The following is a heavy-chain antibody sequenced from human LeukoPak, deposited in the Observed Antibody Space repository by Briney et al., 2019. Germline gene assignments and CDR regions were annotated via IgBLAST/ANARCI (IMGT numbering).Heavy chain of an antibody. Sequence: PGGSLRLSCAASGSTFSSYSMNWVRQAPGKGLEWVSSISSSSSYIYYADSVKGRFTISRDNAKNSLYLQMNSLRAEDTAVYYCARERGGDFDYWGQGTLVTVSS. D-gene: IGHD2-21*01. CDR2: ISSSSSYI. V-gene: IGHV3-21*01. CDR3: ARERGGDFDY. CDR1: GSTFSSYS. J-gene: IGHJ4*02.